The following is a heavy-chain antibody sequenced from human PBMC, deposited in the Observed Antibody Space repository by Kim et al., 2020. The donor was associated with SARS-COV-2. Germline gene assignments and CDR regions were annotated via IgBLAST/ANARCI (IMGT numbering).Heavy chain of an antibody. D-gene: IGHD3-10*01. CDR3: AHRPMANQNWFDP. V-gene: IGHV2-5*01. CDR2: YWNDEN. J-gene: IGHJ5*02. Sequence: YWNDENNYISDLKSRLTITKDSSKHQVVLTLTNMDPVDTATYYCAHRPMANQNWFDPWGQGTLVTVSS.